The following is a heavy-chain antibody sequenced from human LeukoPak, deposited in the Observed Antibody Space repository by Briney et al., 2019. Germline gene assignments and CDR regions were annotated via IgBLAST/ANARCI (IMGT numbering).Heavy chain of an antibody. CDR2: IYYSGST. CDR3: ARTRLVGAPKGYFDY. Sequence: SETLSLTCSVSGGSISSSSYYWGWIRQPPGKGLEWIGNIYYSGSTYYNPSLKSRVTISVDTSKNQFSLKLSSVTAADTAVYYCARTRLVGAPKGYFDYWGQGTLVTVSS. CDR1: GGSISSSSYY. J-gene: IGHJ4*02. V-gene: IGHV4-39*01. D-gene: IGHD1-26*01.